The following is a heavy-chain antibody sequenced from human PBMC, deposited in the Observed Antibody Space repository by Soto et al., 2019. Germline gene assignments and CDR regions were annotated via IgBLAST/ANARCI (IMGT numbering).Heavy chain of an antibody. J-gene: IGHJ6*02. V-gene: IGHV1-2*02. Sequence: ASVKVSCKASGYTFTGYYMHWVRQAPGQGLEWMGWINPNSGGTNYAQKFQGRVTMTRDTSISTAYMELSMLRSDDTAVYYCARGGSSITIFGVVQYGMNVWGQGTPVTVSS. CDR2: INPNSGGT. CDR1: GYTFTGYY. D-gene: IGHD3-3*01. CDR3: ARGGSSITIFGVVQYGMNV.